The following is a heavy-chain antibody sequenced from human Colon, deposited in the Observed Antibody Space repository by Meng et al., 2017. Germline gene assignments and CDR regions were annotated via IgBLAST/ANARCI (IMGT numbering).Heavy chain of an antibody. J-gene: IGHJ3*02. D-gene: IGHD1-20*01. CDR3: VKDRESYNSVWDAFDI. V-gene: IGHV3-23*01. Sequence: GGSLRLSCAASGFAFDTYAMSWVRQAPGKGLEWVSSLGGGDDIFYADSVKGHFTISRDNSKNTLYLQMNSLRAEDTAVYYCVKDRESYNSVWDAFDIWGQGTIVTVSS. CDR2: LGGGDDI. CDR1: GFAFDTYA.